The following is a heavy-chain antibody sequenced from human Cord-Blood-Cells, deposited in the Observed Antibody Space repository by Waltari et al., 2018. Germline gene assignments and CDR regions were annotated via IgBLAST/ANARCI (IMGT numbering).Heavy chain of an antibody. J-gene: IGHJ4*02. Sequence: QVQLQESGPGLVKPSETLSLTCTVSGGSISSYYWSWIRQPAGKGLEWIGRIYTSGSTNYNPSLKGRVTMSVDTSKTQFSLKRSSVTAAATAVYYCARDGAPGIAAAGTASFDYWGQGTLVTVSS. V-gene: IGHV4-4*07. CDR1: GGSISSYY. D-gene: IGHD6-13*01. CDR2: IYTSGST. CDR3: ARDGAPGIAAAGTASFDY.